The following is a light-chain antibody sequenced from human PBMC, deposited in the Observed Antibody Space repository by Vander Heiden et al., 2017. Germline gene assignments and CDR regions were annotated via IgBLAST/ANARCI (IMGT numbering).Light chain of an antibody. J-gene: IGKJ3*01. Sequence: IHLTHSPSSLSASVGDRVTITCRASQSISSYLNWYQQKPGKAPKLLIYAASSLQSGVPSRFSGSGSGTDFTLTISRLQPEDFATYYCQQSDSTPFTFGHGTKVDIK. CDR1: QSISSY. CDR3: QQSDSTPFT. V-gene: IGKV1-39*01. CDR2: AAS.